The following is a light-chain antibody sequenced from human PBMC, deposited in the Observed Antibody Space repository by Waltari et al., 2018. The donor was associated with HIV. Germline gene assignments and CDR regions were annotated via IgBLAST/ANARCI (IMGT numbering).Light chain of an antibody. CDR2: DAS. Sequence: EIVLTQSPGTLSLSPGEGVTLSCRSSQSFSSNLLAWYQQKPGQAPRLLIYDASRRATDIPARFKGSGSGTNFTLTIDRLEPEDFAVYYCQQYGGSPETFGQGTKVEIK. V-gene: IGKV3-20*01. CDR1: QSFSSNL. J-gene: IGKJ1*01. CDR3: QQYGGSPET.